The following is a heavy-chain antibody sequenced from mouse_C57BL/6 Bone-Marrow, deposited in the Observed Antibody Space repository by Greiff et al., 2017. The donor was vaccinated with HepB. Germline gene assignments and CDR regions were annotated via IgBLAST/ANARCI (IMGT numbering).Heavy chain of an antibody. J-gene: IGHJ2*01. D-gene: IGHD2-2*01. V-gene: IGHV5-12*01. CDR1: GFTFSDYY. CDR2: ISNGGGST. Sequence: EVQVVESGGGLVQPGGSLKLSCAASGFTFSDYYMYWVRQTPEKRLEWVAYISNGGGSTYYPDTVKGRFTISRDNAKNTLYLQMSRLKSEDTAMYYCARKGGYDVGFDYWGQGTTLTVSS. CDR3: ARKGGYDVGFDY.